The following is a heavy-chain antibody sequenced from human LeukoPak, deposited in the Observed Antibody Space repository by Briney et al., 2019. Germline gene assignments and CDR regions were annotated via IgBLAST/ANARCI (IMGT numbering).Heavy chain of an antibody. D-gene: IGHD3-22*01. V-gene: IGHV3-11*01. J-gene: IGHJ4*02. CDR1: GFTFSDYY. CDR2: ISSSGSTI. Sequence: GGSLRLSCAASGFTFSDYYMSWLRQAPGKGLEWVSYISSSGSTIYYADSVKGRFTISRDNAKNSLYLQMNSLRAEDTAVYYCAREFSSGYYDYWGQGTLVTVSS. CDR3: AREFSSGYYDY.